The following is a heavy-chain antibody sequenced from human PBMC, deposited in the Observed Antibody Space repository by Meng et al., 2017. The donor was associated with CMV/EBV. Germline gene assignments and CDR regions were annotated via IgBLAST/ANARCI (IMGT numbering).Heavy chain of an antibody. Sequence: GGSLRLSCAASGFTFSNAWMSWVRQAPGKGLEWVSYISSSGSTIYYADSVKGRFTISRDNAKNSLYLQMNSLRAEDTAVYYCAREGSSGWYRHFDYWGQGTLVTVSS. CDR3: AREGSSGWYRHFDY. D-gene: IGHD6-19*01. CDR2: ISSSGSTI. CDR1: GFTFSNAW. J-gene: IGHJ4*02. V-gene: IGHV3-11*04.